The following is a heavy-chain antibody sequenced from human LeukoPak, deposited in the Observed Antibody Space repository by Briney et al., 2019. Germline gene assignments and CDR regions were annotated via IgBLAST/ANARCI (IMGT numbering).Heavy chain of an antibody. CDR3: ARSPSDITIFGVVIRNWFDP. J-gene: IGHJ5*02. CDR1: GGTFSSYA. Sequence: ASVKVSCKASGGTFSSYAISWVRQAPGQGLEWMGGIIPIFGTANYAQKFQGRVTITTDESTSTAYMELSSLRSEGTAVYYCARSPSDITIFGVVIRNWFDPWGQGTLVTVSS. V-gene: IGHV1-69*05. CDR2: IIPIFGTA. D-gene: IGHD3-3*01.